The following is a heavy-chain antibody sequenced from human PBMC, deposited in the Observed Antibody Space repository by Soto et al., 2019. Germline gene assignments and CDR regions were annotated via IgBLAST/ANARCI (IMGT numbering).Heavy chain of an antibody. CDR3: ADRTRGNSFYM. Sequence: QITLKESGPTLVKPTQTLTLTCTFSGFSLSTSGVGVGWIRQPPGKALEWLALIYWVDDKRYSPSLKSRLTITKDSPKSLVGLTMTNMDPVDTVTYFCADRTRGNSFYMWCPLTMVTVSS. V-gene: IGHV2-5*02. D-gene: IGHD2-2*01. CDR1: GFSLSTSGVG. CDR2: IYWVDDK. J-gene: IGHJ3*02.